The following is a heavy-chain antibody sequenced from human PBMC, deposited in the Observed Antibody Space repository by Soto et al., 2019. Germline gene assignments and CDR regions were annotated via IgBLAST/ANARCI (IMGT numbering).Heavy chain of an antibody. D-gene: IGHD2-2*03. J-gene: IGHJ6*02. Sequence: PGGSLRLSCAASGFTFSSYGLHWVRQAPGKGLEWVAVISYDGSNKYYADSVKGRFTISRDNSKNKLYLQMNRLRAEATAVYYCAKVDRSRGYYYYVMDVWDQGTTVTVSS. CDR3: AKVDRSRGYYYYVMDV. CDR2: ISYDGSNK. CDR1: GFTFSSYG. V-gene: IGHV3-30*18.